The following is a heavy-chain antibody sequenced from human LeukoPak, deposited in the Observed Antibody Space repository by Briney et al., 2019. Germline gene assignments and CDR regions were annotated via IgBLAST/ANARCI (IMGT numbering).Heavy chain of an antibody. CDR3: ARDLGTDIFDY. J-gene: IGHJ4*02. CDR1: GGSISSGSYY. CDR2: IYTSGST. D-gene: IGHD2-21*02. V-gene: IGHV4-61*02. Sequence: SQTLSLTCTVSGGSISSGSYYWSWIRQPAGKGLEWIGRIYTSGSTNYNPSLKSRVTISVDTSKNQFSLKLSSVTAADTAVYYCARDLGTDIFDYWGQGTLVTVSS.